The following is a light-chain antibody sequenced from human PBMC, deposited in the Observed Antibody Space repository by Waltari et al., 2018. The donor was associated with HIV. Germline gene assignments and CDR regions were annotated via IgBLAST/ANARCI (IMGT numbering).Light chain of an antibody. CDR2: EIN. V-gene: IGLV2-8*01. CDR1: SSDVGVYIY. Sequence: QSALPHPPSASGPPEPSTTISSTATSSDVGVYIYLCWYQQHPGKAPKLLLYEINRRPSGVSDRFSGSKSGNTAFLTISGLQAEDEADYYCSSYAGHNKDVFGTGTTLTVL. J-gene: IGLJ1*01. CDR3: SSYAGHNKDV.